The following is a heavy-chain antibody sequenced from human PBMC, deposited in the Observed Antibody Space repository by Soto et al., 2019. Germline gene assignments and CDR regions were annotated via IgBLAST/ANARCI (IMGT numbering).Heavy chain of an antibody. CDR1: GLTFSSYW. V-gene: IGHV3-7*01. CDR2: IKQDGSEK. Sequence: EVQLVESGGGLAQPGGSLRLSCAASGLTFSSYWMTWVQQAPGKGLEWVANIKQDGSEKYYVDSVKGRFTISRDNAKNSLYLQMNNLRVEDTAVYYCARGEAIGDDPWGHGTLVTVSS. CDR3: ARGEAIGDDP. D-gene: IGHD3-10*01. J-gene: IGHJ5*02.